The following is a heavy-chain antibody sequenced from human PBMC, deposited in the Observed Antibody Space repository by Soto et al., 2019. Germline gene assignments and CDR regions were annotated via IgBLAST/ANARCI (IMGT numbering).Heavy chain of an antibody. CDR2: INYSGTT. V-gene: IGHV4-39*01. J-gene: IGHJ6*02. Sequence: SETLSLTCTVSGGSISSSRCHWGWIRQPPGKGLEWIGSINYSGTTFYNPSLKSRVTLSVDTSKNQFALKLSSVTAADTAVYYCARLGDIEDYYYGMDVWGQGTTVTVSS. CDR1: GGSISSSRCH. D-gene: IGHD3-9*01. CDR3: ARLGDIEDYYYGMDV.